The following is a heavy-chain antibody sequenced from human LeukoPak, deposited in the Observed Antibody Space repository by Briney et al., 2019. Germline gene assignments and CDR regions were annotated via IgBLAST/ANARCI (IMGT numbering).Heavy chain of an antibody. Sequence: SGTLSLTCAVSGGSICSSNWWSWVRQPPGKGLEWIGYFHNSGTSTYNPSLKSRVTTSADTSKNQFSLKLNSLTTADTAVYYCTRGAGWLIDYWGQGILVTVSS. CDR3: TRGAGWLIDY. D-gene: IGHD3-16*01. J-gene: IGHJ4*02. CDR2: FHNSGTS. V-gene: IGHV4-4*02. CDR1: GGSICSSNW.